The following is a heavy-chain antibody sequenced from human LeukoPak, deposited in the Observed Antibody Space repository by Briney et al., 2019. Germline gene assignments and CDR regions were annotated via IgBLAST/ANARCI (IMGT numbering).Heavy chain of an antibody. V-gene: IGHV4-34*01. CDR3: ASATIVGAPDAFDI. CDR2: INHSRST. J-gene: IGHJ3*02. Sequence: SETLSLTCDVYGGSFSGYYWSWIRQPPGKGLEWIGEINHSRSTNYNPSLKSRITISVDTSKNQFSLKLNSVTAADTAVYYCASATIVGAPDAFDIWGQGTMVTVPS. D-gene: IGHD1-26*01. CDR1: GGSFSGYY.